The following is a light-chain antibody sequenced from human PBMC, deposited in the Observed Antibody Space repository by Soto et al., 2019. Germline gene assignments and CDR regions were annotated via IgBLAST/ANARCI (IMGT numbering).Light chain of an antibody. Sequence: DIQITQSPSSVSASVGDRVTITCRASQGISSWLAWYQQKPGKAPKLLIYAASSLQSAVPSRFSGSGSGTDFTLTISSLQREDFATYYCEQYYSTPQEITFGQGTRLEIK. CDR3: EQYYSTPQEIT. V-gene: IGKV1-12*01. CDR2: AAS. J-gene: IGKJ5*01. CDR1: QGISSW.